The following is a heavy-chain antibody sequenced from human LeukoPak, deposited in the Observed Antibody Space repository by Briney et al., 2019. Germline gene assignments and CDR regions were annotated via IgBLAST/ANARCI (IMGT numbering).Heavy chain of an antibody. CDR1: GGSISSSSYY. Sequence: PSETLSLTCTVSGGSISSSSYYWDWIRQPPGKGLEWIGSIYYSGSTYHNPSLTSRVTTSVERSKNQISLNLSSVTAADTAVCYCARHLTGATVTKPPDYWGQGTLVTVSS. CDR3: ARHLTGATVTKPPDY. D-gene: IGHD4-17*01. V-gene: IGHV4-39*01. J-gene: IGHJ4*02. CDR2: IYYSGST.